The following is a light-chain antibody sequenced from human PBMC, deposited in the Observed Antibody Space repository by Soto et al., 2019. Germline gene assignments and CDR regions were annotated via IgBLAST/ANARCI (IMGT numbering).Light chain of an antibody. J-gene: IGLJ3*02. Sequence: NFMLTQPHSVSESPGKTVTISCTRTSGSIASSYVQWYQQRPGSAPTTIISEDKERPSGVPARFSGSIDRSSNSASLTISGLQTDDEADYYCQSYDNDNWVFGGGTKLTVL. CDR2: EDK. CDR1: SGSIASSY. V-gene: IGLV6-57*03. CDR3: QSYDNDNWV.